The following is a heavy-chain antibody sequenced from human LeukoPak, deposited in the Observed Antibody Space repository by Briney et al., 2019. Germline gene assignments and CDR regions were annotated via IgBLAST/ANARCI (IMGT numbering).Heavy chain of an antibody. CDR2: IYHSGST. J-gene: IGHJ4*02. CDR3: ARDKRVAAPYYFDY. Sequence: SETLSLTCAVSGYSISSGYYWGWLRQPPGKGLEWIGSIYHSGSTYYNPSLKSRVTISVDTSKNQFSLKLSSVTAADTAVYYCARDKRVAAPYYFDYWGQGTLVTVSS. CDR1: GYSISSGYY. V-gene: IGHV4-38-2*02. D-gene: IGHD6-25*01.